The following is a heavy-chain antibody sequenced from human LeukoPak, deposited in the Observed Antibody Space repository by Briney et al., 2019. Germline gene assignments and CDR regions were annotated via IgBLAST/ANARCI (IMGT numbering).Heavy chain of an antibody. Sequence: ASVKVSCKASGYTFTGYYMHWVRQAPGQGLEWMGWINPNSGGTNYAQKFQGRVTMTRDTSISTAYMELSRLRSDDTAVYYCARVLRAHPYYFDYWGQGTLVTVSS. CDR2: INPNSGGT. CDR3: ARVLRAHPYYFDY. J-gene: IGHJ4*02. CDR1: GYTFTGYY. D-gene: IGHD3-16*01. V-gene: IGHV1-2*02.